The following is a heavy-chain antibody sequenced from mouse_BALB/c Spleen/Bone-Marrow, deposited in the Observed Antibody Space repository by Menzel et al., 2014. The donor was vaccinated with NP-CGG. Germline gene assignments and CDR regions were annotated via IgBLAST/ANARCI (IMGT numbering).Heavy chain of an antibody. Sequence: VQLQQSGAELVKPGASVKLSCTASGFNIKDTYMHWVKQRPEQGLEWIGRIDPANGNTKYDPKFQGEATITADTSSNTAYLQLSSLTSEDTAVYYCAAYYRHLAWFAYWGQGTLVTVSA. V-gene: IGHV14-3*02. CDR2: IDPANGNT. CDR1: GFNIKDTY. D-gene: IGHD2-14*01. J-gene: IGHJ3*01. CDR3: AAYYRHLAWFAY.